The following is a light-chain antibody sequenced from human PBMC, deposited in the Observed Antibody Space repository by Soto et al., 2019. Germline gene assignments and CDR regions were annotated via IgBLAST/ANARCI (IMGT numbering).Light chain of an antibody. V-gene: IGLV1-51*01. CDR1: GSNIGDNY. CDR2: DNN. J-gene: IGLJ1*01. CDR3: GTWDSSLSAGV. Sequence: QSVLTQPPSVSAAPGQKVTISCSGSGSNIGDNYVSWYQQLPGTAPKLLIYDNNKRPSGIPDRFSGSKSGTSATLGITGLQTGYEADYFCGTWDSSLSAGVFGTGTKLTVL.